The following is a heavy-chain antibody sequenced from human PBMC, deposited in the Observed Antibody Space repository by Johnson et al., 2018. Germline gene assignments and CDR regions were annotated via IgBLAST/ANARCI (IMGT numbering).Heavy chain of an antibody. CDR2: ISYDGSNK. J-gene: IGHJ6*02. CDR1: GFTFSSYV. CDR3: AKEVPRVYYYYGMDV. Sequence: VQLVESGGGVVQPGRSLRLSCAASGFTFSSYVMHWVRQAPGKGLEWVAVISYDGSNKYYADSVKGRFTISRDNSKNTLYLQMNSLRAEDTAVYYCAKEVPRVYYYYGMDVWGQGTTVTVSS. V-gene: IGHV3-30*18.